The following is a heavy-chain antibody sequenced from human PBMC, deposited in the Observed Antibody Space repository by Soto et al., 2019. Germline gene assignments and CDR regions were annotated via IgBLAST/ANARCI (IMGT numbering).Heavy chain of an antibody. Sequence: ASVKVSCKASGYTFTSYAMHWVRQAPGQRLEWMGWINAGNGNTKYSQKFQGRVTITRDTSASTAYMELSSLRSEDTALYLCVRGDNWERPHDPLGQGTLVTVSS. J-gene: IGHJ5*02. CDR3: VRGDNWERPHDP. D-gene: IGHD1-20*01. CDR1: GYTFTSYA. CDR2: INAGNGNT. V-gene: IGHV1-3*01.